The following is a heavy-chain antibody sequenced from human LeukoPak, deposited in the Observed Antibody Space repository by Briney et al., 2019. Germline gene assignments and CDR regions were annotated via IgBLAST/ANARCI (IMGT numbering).Heavy chain of an antibody. CDR2: MYQDGSEK. CDR3: ARGAYSSGWYPDYFDY. J-gene: IGHJ4*02. V-gene: IGHV3-7*01. Sequence: GGSLRLSCAASGFIFSSYWVTWVRQAPGKGLEWVANMYQDGSEKYYVDSVKGRFTISRDNAKNSLYLQMNSLRAEDTAVYYCARGAYSSGWYPDYFDYWGQGTLVTVSS. CDR1: GFIFSSYW. D-gene: IGHD6-19*01.